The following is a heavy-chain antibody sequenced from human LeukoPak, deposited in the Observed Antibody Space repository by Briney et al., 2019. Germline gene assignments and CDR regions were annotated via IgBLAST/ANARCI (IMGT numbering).Heavy chain of an antibody. Sequence: GGSLRLSCAASGFTFSSYGMHWVRQAPGKGLEWVAFIRYDGSNKYYADSVKGRFTISRDNSKNTLYLQMNSLRAEDTAVYYCAKDYSGPDPHAFDIWGQGTMVTVSS. CDR3: AKDYSGPDPHAFDI. V-gene: IGHV3-30*02. CDR1: GFTFSSYG. J-gene: IGHJ3*02. D-gene: IGHD2-21*01. CDR2: IRYDGSNK.